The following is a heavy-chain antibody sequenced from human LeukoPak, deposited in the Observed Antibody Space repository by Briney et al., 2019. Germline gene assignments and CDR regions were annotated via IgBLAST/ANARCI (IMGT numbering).Heavy chain of an antibody. Sequence: GGSLRLSCAASGFTFSSYSMNWVRQAPGKGLEWVSSISSSSSYIYYADSVKGRFTISRDNAKNSLYLQMNSLRAEDTAVYYCARDSSGYDGRIFDYWGQGTLVTVSS. CDR2: ISSSSSYI. J-gene: IGHJ4*02. D-gene: IGHD5-12*01. CDR1: GFTFSSYS. CDR3: ARDSSGYDGRIFDY. V-gene: IGHV3-21*01.